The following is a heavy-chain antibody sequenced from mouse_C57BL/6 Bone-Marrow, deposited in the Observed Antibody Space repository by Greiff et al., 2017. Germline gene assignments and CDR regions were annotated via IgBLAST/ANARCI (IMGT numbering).Heavy chain of an antibody. CDR3: ARRGVASWYFDV. V-gene: IGHV1-52*01. J-gene: IGHJ1*03. CDR2: IDPSDSET. Sequence: QVQLQQSGAELVRPGSSVKLSCKASGYTFTSYWMHWVKQGPIQGLEWIGNIDPSDSETHYNQKFKDKATLTVDKSSSTAYMQLSSLTSEDSAVYYCARRGVASWYFDVWGTGTTVTVSS. CDR1: GYTFTSYW.